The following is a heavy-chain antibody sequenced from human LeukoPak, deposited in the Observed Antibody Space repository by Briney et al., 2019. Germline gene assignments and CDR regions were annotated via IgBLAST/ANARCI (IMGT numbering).Heavy chain of an antibody. CDR1: GFTFDDYA. CDR3: AKDIGYSYTGFDY. J-gene: IGHJ4*02. Sequence: PGGSLRLSCAASGFTFDDYAMHWARHAPGKGLEWVLGISWNSRSIGYADSVKGRFTISRDNAKDSLYLQMNSLRAEDTALYYCAKDIGYSYTGFDYWGQGTLVTVSS. V-gene: IGHV3-9*01. CDR2: ISWNSRSI. D-gene: IGHD5-18*01.